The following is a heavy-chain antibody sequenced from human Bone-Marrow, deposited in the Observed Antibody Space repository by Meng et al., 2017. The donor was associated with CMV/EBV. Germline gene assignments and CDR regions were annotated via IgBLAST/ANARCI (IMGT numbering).Heavy chain of an antibody. J-gene: IGHJ4*01. Sequence: GESLKISCAASGFTFDDYSMHWVRQTPGTGLEWVCLLSWDGGSTYYADSVKGRFTVSRDNSKNSLYLQMNSLRSDDSALYYCVKGGGPIMPSTPDDFDYWGHGTLVTVSS. D-gene: IGHD3-16*01. CDR1: GFTFDDYS. CDR3: VKGGGPIMPSTPDDFDY. V-gene: IGHV3-43*01. CDR2: LSWDGGST.